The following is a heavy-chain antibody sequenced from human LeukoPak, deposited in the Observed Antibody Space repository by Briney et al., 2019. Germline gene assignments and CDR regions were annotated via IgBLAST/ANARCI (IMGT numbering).Heavy chain of an antibody. Sequence: GGSLRLSCAASGFTFSTYAMSWVRQAPGKGLEWVSTMSGSGASTYYGDSVKGRFTISRDNSKNALHLQMNSLRAEDTAVYYCAKGIVNWEKSYFHYWGQGTLVTVSS. CDR1: GFTFSTYA. CDR2: MSGSGAST. V-gene: IGHV3-23*01. D-gene: IGHD7-27*01. J-gene: IGHJ4*02. CDR3: AKGIVNWEKSYFHY.